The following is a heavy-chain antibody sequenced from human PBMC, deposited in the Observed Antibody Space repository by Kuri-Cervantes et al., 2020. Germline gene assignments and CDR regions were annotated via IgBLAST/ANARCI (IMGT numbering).Heavy chain of an antibody. Sequence: GESLKISCAASGFTFSDYYMSWIRQAPGKGLEWVSYISSSGGIRYYADSVKGRFTISRDNAKNSLFLQMNSLRAEDTAVYYCARDSSPSDYWGQGTLVTVSS. J-gene: IGHJ4*02. CDR3: ARDSSPSDY. CDR1: GFTFSDYY. CDR2: ISSSGGIR. V-gene: IGHV3-11*04.